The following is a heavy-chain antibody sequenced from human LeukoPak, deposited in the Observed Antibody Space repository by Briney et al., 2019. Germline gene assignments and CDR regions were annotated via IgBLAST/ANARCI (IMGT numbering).Heavy chain of an antibody. CDR2: ISAYNGNT. J-gene: IGHJ4*02. D-gene: IGHD3-22*01. CDR3: ARGGITYYYDSSGYPWYFDY. Sequence: ASVKVSCKASGGTFSSYAINWVRQAPGQGLEWMGWISAYNGNTNYAQKLQGRVTMTTDTSTSTAYMELRSLRSDDTAVYYCARGGITYYYDSSGYPWYFDYWGQGTLVTVSS. CDR1: GGTFSSYA. V-gene: IGHV1-18*01.